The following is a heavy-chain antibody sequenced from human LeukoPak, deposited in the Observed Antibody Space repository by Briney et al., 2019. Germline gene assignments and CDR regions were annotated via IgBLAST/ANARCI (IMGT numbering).Heavy chain of an antibody. Sequence: GASVKVSCKTSGYTFTSHDISWVRQAPGQGLEWMGRINPNSGGTNYAQKFQGRVTMTRDTSISTAYMELSRLRSDDTAVYYCARDQKGVASGLFYWGQGTLVTVSS. CDR2: INPNSGGT. D-gene: IGHD3-3*01. V-gene: IGHV1-2*06. J-gene: IGHJ4*02. CDR3: ARDQKGVASGLFY. CDR1: GYTFTSHD.